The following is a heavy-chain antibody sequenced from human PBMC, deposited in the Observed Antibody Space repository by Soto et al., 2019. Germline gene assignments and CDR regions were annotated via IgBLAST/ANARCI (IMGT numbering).Heavy chain of an antibody. V-gene: IGHV3-74*01. Sequence: EVQLVESGGGLVQPGGSLRLSCAASGFTFSSYWMHWVRQAPGKGLVWVSHINSDGSSTSYADSVKGRFTISRDNAKNTLYLQMNSPRAEDTAVYYCARDRYCSSTSCYADAFDIWGQGTMVTVSS. CDR3: ARDRYCSSTSCYADAFDI. CDR2: INSDGSST. J-gene: IGHJ3*02. CDR1: GFTFSSYW. D-gene: IGHD2-2*01.